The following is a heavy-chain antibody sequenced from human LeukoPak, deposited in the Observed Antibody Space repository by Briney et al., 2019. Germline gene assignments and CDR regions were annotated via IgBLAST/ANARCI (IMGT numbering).Heavy chain of an antibody. CDR1: GFTLSSYW. D-gene: IGHD5-18*01. Sequence: GSLRLSCAASGFTLSSYWMHWVRQAPGKGLVWVSRINSDGSSTSYADSVKGRFTISRDNAKNTLYLQMNSLRAEDTAVYYCARGKRGYSHGFDYWGQGTLVTVSS. V-gene: IGHV3-74*01. CDR2: INSDGSST. CDR3: ARGKRGYSHGFDY. J-gene: IGHJ4*02.